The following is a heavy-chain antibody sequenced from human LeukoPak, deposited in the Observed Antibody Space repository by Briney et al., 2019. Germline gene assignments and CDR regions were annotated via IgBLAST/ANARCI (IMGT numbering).Heavy chain of an antibody. J-gene: IGHJ4*02. V-gene: IGHV1-2*06. CDR3: ASGYEDY. CDR1: GYTFSDYY. CDR2: INPDSGGT. D-gene: IGHD5-12*01. Sequence: ASVKVSCKASGYTFSDYYIHWVRQAPGQGLEWMGRINPDSGGTNYAQKFQGRVTMTKDTSISTAYMELSRLRSDDTAVYYCASGYEDYWGQGTLVTVTS.